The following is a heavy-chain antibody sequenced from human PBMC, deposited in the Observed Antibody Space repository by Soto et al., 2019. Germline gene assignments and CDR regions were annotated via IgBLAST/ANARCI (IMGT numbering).Heavy chain of an antibody. CDR3: ARGGKYYYDSSGYYYFDY. D-gene: IGHD3-22*01. V-gene: IGHV1-69*01. CDR2: IIPIFGTA. CDR1: GGTFSSYA. J-gene: IGHJ4*02. Sequence: QVQLVQSGAEVKKPGSSVKFSCKASGGTFSSYAISWVRQAPGQGLEWMGGIIPIFGTANYAQKFQGRVTMTAYESTSTAYMELSSLRSEDTAVYHCARGGKYYYDSSGYYYFDYWGQGTLVTVSS.